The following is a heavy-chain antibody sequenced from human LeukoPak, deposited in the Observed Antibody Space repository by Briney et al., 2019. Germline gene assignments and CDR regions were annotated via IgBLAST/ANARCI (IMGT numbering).Heavy chain of an antibody. J-gene: IGHJ6*02. Sequence: SQTLSLTCTVSGGSISSGGYYWSWIRQHPGKGLEWIGYIYYSGSTYYNPSLKSRVTISVDTSKNQFPLKLSSMTAADTAVYYCARAAGSSWPYYYYGMDVWGQGTTVTVSS. CDR2: IYYSGST. CDR1: GGSISSGGYY. CDR3: ARAAGSSWPYYYYGMDV. V-gene: IGHV4-31*03. D-gene: IGHD6-13*01.